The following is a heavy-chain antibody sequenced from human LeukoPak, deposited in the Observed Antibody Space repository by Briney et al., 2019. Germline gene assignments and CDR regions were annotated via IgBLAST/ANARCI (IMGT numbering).Heavy chain of an antibody. CDR3: ARHKWFGELLSPFDY. J-gene: IGHJ4*02. CDR2: IYPGDSDT. CDR1: GYNSTNYW. D-gene: IGHD3-10*01. V-gene: IGHV5-51*01. Sequence: GESLKISCKGSGYNSTNYWIGWVRQMPGKGLEWMGIIYPGDSDTRYSPSFHGQVTISADKSISTAYLQWSSLKASDTAMYYCARHKWFGELLSPFDYWGQGTLVTVSS.